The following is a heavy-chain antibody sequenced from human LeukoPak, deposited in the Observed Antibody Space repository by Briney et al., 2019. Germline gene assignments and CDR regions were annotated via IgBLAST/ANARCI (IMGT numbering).Heavy chain of an antibody. CDR3: ARARPSMWIDY. CDR1: GFTFSSYA. D-gene: IGHD5-12*01. Sequence: GGSLRLSCAASGFTFSSYAMHWVRQAPGKGLEYVSAISSNGGSTYYANSVKGRFTISRDNSKNTLYLQMGSLRAEDTAVYYCARARPSMWIDYWGQGTLVTVSS. J-gene: IGHJ4*02. CDR2: ISSNGGST. V-gene: IGHV3-64*01.